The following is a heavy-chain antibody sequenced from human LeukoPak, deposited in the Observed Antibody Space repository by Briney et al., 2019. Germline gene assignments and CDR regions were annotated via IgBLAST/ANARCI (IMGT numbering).Heavy chain of an antibody. CDR2: IYSGGDT. V-gene: IGHV3-53*01. CDR3: ARVGDHYHWYFDL. CDR1: GFTVSTKY. Sequence: GGSLRLSCAASGFTVSTKYMNWVRQAPGKGLEWVSIIYSGGDTYYADSVKGRFTISRDNSNNTLSLQMNSLRAEDTAVYYCARVGDHYHWYFDLWGRGTLVSVSS. D-gene: IGHD3-10*01. J-gene: IGHJ2*01.